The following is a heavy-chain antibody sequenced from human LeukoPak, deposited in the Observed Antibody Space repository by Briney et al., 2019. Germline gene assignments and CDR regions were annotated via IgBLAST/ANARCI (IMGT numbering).Heavy chain of an antibody. CDR2: VAHKGPTVYSPTLNR. Sequence: SETLSLTCTVSGDSIIGYYWSWIRQSPGKGLEWIGEVAHKGPTVYSPTLNRKYNPSFKSRVTMSVDPSKNQFSLKLTSVTVADTATYYCVRQGTNSGYYLLDYWGQGHLVIVSS. CDR3: VRQGTNSGYYLLDY. CDR1: GDSIIGYY. J-gene: IGHJ4*02. D-gene: IGHD3-22*01. V-gene: IGHV4-59*08.